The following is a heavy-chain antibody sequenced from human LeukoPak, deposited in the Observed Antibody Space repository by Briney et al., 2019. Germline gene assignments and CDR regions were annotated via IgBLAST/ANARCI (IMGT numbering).Heavy chain of an antibody. Sequence: PSETLSLTCTVSGGSIDSYYWSWIRQPPGKGLEWIGYIYYTGSTEYHPSLKSRVNISLDTSKNQFSLKLTSVTAADTAVYYCARVYQSAEYYFDYWGQGNLVSVSS. J-gene: IGHJ4*02. CDR2: IYYTGST. V-gene: IGHV4-59*01. D-gene: IGHD2-2*01. CDR3: ARVYQSAEYYFDY. CDR1: GGSIDSYY.